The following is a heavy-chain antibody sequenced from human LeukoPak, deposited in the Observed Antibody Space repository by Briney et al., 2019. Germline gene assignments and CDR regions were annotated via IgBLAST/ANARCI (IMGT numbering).Heavy chain of an antibody. D-gene: IGHD3-22*01. CDR1: GGTFSSYS. CDR3: ARERGDSSGYTPPYFDY. Sequence: SVKVSCKASGGTFSSYSISWVRQAPGQGLEWMGRIIPIFGTANYAQKFQGRVTITTDESTSTAYMELSSLRSEDTAVYYCARERGDSSGYTPPYFDYWGQGTLVTVSS. CDR2: IIPIFGTA. V-gene: IGHV1-69*05. J-gene: IGHJ4*02.